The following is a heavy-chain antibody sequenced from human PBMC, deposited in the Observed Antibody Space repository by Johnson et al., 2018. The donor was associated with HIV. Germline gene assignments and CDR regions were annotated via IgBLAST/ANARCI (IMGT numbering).Heavy chain of an antibody. Sequence: QVLLVESGGGIVRPGGSLRLSCGASGFTFSSHDMHWVRQAPGKGLEWVAVISYDGSNQYCADSVKGRFTISRDNSNKTVYLQMNSLGPEDTAVYYCAKPPSMGADAFDIWGQGTMVTVSS. CDR3: AKPPSMGADAFDI. V-gene: IGHV3-30*18. CDR2: ISYDGSNQ. CDR1: GFTFSSHD. D-gene: IGHD3-16*01. J-gene: IGHJ3*02.